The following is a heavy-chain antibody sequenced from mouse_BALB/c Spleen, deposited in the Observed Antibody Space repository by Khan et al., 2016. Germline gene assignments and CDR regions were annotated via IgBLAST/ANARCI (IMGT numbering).Heavy chain of an antibody. D-gene: IGHD2-4*01. Sequence: VQLKQSGPSLVQPSQSLSITCTVSGFSLTTYVVHWVRQSPGKGLEWLGVIWRGGSTDYNAAFMSRLRITKDNSKSQVFFKMNSLQADDTAIYYCAKVYYYDSDGAWFAYWGQGSLVTVSA. CDR2: IWRGGST. CDR3: AKVYYYDSDGAWFAY. V-gene: IGHV2-5-1*01. J-gene: IGHJ3*01. CDR1: GFSLTTYV.